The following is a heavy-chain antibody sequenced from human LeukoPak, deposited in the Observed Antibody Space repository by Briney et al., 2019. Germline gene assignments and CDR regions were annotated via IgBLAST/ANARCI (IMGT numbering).Heavy chain of an antibody. CDR2: INWNGGTT. Sequence: PGGSLRLSCAASGLTFGDYGMNWVRQAPGKGLEWVSGINWNGGTTGYADSVKGRFTISRDNVKNSLYLQMNSVRAEDTALYYCARDLGYGDYVSAFDIWGQGTMVTVSS. J-gene: IGHJ3*02. V-gene: IGHV3-20*04. CDR3: ARDLGYGDYVSAFDI. D-gene: IGHD4-17*01. CDR1: GLTFGDYG.